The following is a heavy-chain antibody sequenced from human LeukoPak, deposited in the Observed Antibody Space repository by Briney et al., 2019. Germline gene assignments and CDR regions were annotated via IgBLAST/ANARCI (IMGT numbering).Heavy chain of an antibody. CDR2: ISASGGRT. CDR1: GFTFSSSA. Sequence: PGGSLRLSCAASGFTFSSSAMSWVRQAPGKGLEWVSTISASGGRTDYGDSVKGRFTISRDNSKNTLYLQMNSLRAEDTAVYYCAKYDGVATNLYFDYWGQGTLVSVSS. CDR3: AKYDGVATNLYFDY. J-gene: IGHJ4*02. V-gene: IGHV3-23*01. D-gene: IGHD5-12*01.